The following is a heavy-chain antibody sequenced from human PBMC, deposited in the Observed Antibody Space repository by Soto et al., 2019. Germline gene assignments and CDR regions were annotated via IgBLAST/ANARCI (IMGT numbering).Heavy chain of an antibody. CDR3: AKARCSGNSCYVPDY. CDR1: GFTFSRYI. Sequence: PGVSLRLSCAASGFTFSRYIMSGVRQATGKGLEWVSSISGSGGSPSYADSVQGRFTISRDNPRNTLSLQMNSLRAEDTATYYCAKARCSGNSCYVPDYWGHGSLVTVSS. D-gene: IGHD3-22*01. CDR2: ISGSGGSP. V-gene: IGHV3-23*01. J-gene: IGHJ4*01.